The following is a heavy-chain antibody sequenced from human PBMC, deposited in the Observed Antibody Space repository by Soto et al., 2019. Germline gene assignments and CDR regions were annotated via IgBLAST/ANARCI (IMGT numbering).Heavy chain of an antibody. CDR3: AKDRRGSGSYYDAFDI. J-gene: IGHJ3*02. D-gene: IGHD1-26*01. CDR2: ISGSGGST. V-gene: IGHV3-23*01. Sequence: GSLRLSCAASGFTFSSYAMSWVRQAPGKGLEWVSAISGSGGSTYYADSVKGRFTISRDNSKNTLYLQMNSLRAEDTAVYYCAKDRRGSGSYYDAFDIWGQGTMVTVSS. CDR1: GFTFSSYA.